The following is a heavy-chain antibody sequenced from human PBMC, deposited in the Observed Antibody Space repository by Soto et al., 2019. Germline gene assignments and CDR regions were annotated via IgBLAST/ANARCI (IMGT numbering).Heavy chain of an antibody. CDR1: GFTFTSSA. CDR3: AAYYYGSGSYRGYNWFDP. CDR2: IVVGSGNT. V-gene: IGHV1-58*02. D-gene: IGHD3-10*01. J-gene: IGHJ5*02. Sequence: SVKVSCKASGFTFTSSAMQWVRQARGQRLEWIGWIVVGSGNTNYAQKFQERVTITRDMSTSTAYMELSSLRSEDTAVYYCAAYYYGSGSYRGYNWFDPWGQGTLVTVSS.